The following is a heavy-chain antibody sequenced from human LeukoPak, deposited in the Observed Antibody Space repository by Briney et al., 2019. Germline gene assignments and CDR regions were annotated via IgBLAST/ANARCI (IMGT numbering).Heavy chain of an antibody. CDR2: IYHSGST. CDR3: ATTAMAPGLRY. D-gene: IGHD5-18*01. J-gene: IGHJ4*02. CDR1: GGSISSSNW. V-gene: IGHV4-4*02. Sequence: SETLSLTCAVSGGSISSSNWWSWVRQPPGKGLEWIGEIYHSGSTNYNPSLKSRVTISVDTSKNQFSLKLSSVTAADTAVYYCATTAMAPGLRYWGQGTLVTVSS.